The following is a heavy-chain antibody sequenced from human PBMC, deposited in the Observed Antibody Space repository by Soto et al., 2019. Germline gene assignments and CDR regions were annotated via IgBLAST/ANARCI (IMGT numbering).Heavy chain of an antibody. CDR3: SSYSFALMDT. D-gene: IGHD2-15*01. CDR1: GFTCSAYW. J-gene: IGHJ5*02. V-gene: IGHV3-74*01. Sequence: GSLRLSCAVSGFTCSAYWMHWVRQTQGKGQVWVSRINPDGTKTNYADSEEGRLTIYRDKAKNTLYLQMNRLSAEDTAIYFCSSYSFALMDTWGQGTQDTVPS. CDR2: INPDGTKT.